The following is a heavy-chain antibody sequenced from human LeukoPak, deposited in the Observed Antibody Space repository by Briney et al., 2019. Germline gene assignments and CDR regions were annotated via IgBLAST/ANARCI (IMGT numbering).Heavy chain of an antibody. CDR3: AREDTYYDILTGYPSGVGFDY. CDR2: ISSSSSTI. V-gene: IGHV3-48*01. CDR1: GFTLSSYS. J-gene: IGHJ4*02. Sequence: GGSLRLSCAASGFTLSSYSLNWVRQAPGKGLEWVSYISSSSSTIYYADSVKGRFTISRDNAKNSLYLQMNSLRAEDTAVYYCAREDTYYDILTGYPSGVGFDYWGQGTLVTVSS. D-gene: IGHD3-9*01.